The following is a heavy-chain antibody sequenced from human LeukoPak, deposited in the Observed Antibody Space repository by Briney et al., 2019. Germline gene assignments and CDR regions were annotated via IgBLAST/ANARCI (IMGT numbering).Heavy chain of an antibody. D-gene: IGHD2-21*02. CDR2: IYYSGST. Sequence: SETLSLTCTVSGGSISSSSYYWGWIRQPPGKGLEWIGSIYYSGSTYYNPSLKSRVTISVDTSKNQFSLKLSSVTAADTAVYYCTRDPFVVVTANGAFDIWGQGTMVTVSS. J-gene: IGHJ3*02. V-gene: IGHV4-39*07. CDR1: GGSISSSSYY. CDR3: TRDPFVVVTANGAFDI.